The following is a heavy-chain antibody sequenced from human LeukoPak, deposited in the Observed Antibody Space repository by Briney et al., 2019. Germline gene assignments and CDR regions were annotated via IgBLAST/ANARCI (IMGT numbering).Heavy chain of an antibody. CDR2: IYYSGST. CDR3: ARDRNGSGFGD. CDR1: GGSISSYY. J-gene: IGHJ4*02. D-gene: IGHD3-10*01. V-gene: IGHV4-59*01. Sequence: PSETLSLTCTVSGGSISSYYWSWIRQPPGKGLEWIGYIYYSGSTNYNPSLKSRVTISVDTSKNQFSLKLSSVTAADTAVYYCARDRNGSGFGDLGQGTLVTVSS.